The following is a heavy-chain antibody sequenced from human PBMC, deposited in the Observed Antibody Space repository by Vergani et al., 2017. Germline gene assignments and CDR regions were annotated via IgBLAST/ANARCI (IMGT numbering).Heavy chain of an antibody. J-gene: IGHJ5*02. V-gene: IGHV5-10-1*03. CDR1: GYSFTSYW. CDR2: IYPSYSYT. CDR3: ARHRSSSPLVDP. Sequence: EVQLVPSGAEVKKPGESLRISCKGSGYSFTSYWISWVRQMPGQGLEWMGRIYPSYSYTNYSPSFQGHVTSSADKSISTAYLQWSSLKASDTAMYYCARHRSSSPLVDPWGQGTLVTVSS. D-gene: IGHD6-13*01.